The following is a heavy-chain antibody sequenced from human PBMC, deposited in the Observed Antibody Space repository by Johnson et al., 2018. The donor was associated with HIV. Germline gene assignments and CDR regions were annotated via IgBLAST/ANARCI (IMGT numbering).Heavy chain of an antibody. CDR1: GFIFSSYA. D-gene: IGHD5-12*01. V-gene: IGHV3-23*04. CDR2: ISGSGGST. J-gene: IGHJ3*02. CDR3: ARDHSGYDSVTAAFDI. Sequence: VQLVESGGGLVQPGGSLRLSCAVSGFIFSSYAMHWVRQAPGKGLEWVSTISGSGGSTYYADSVKGRFTISRDNSKNTLYLQMNSLRAEDTAVYYCARDHSGYDSVTAAFDIWGQGTMVTVSS.